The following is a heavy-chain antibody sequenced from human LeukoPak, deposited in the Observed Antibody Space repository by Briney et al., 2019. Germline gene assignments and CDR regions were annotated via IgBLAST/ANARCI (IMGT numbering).Heavy chain of an antibody. CDR2: INSDGRST. Sequence: GGSLRLSCVASGFTFSRYWMHWVRQAPGKGLVWVSRINSDGRSTNYADSVKGRFSISRDNSKNTLYLQMNSLRAEDTAVYYCAKDPKEVVVVLLLDYWGQGTMVTVSS. V-gene: IGHV3-74*01. D-gene: IGHD2-15*01. CDR3: AKDPKEVVVVLLLDY. CDR1: GFTFSRYW. J-gene: IGHJ4*02.